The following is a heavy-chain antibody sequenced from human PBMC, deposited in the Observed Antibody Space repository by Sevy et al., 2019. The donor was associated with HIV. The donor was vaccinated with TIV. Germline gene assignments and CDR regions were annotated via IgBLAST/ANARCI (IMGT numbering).Heavy chain of an antibody. CDR1: GFAFSNYYA. J-gene: IGHJ6*02. D-gene: IGHD4-17*01. Sequence: GGSLRLSCAASGFAFSNYYAMHWVRQAPGKGLEWVALISQDGSDKYYADSVKGRFTISRDNFKNTLFLQMNSLTTEDTAVYYCARPRANYVDHYFFYAMDVWGQGTTVTVSS. CDR3: ARPRANYVDHYFFYAMDV. CDR2: ISQDGSDK. V-gene: IGHV3-30-3*01.